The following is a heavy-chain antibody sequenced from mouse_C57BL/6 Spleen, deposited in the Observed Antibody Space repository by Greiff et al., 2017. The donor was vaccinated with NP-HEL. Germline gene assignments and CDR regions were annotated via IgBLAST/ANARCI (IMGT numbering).Heavy chain of an antibody. CDR3: ARREDYDLGAMDY. CDR1: GYTFTSYW. J-gene: IGHJ4*01. D-gene: IGHD2-4*01. Sequence: QVQLKQPGAELVKPGASVKMSCKASGYTFTSYWITWVKQRPGQGLEWIGDIYPGSGSTNYNEKFKSKATLTVDTSSSTAYMQLSSLTSEDSAVYYCARREDYDLGAMDYWGQGTSVTVSS. CDR2: IYPGSGST. V-gene: IGHV1-55*01.